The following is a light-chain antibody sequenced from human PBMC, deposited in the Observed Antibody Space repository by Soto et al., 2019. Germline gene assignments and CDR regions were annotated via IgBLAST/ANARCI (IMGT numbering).Light chain of an antibody. Sequence: DIQITQSPSSLSASVGDRVTITCRASQSVSNYLHWYQQKPGKAPNLLIYDASTLQSGVPSRFSGSGSGTDFTLTISSLQREDFATYYCQQSYYNPTFGQGTKVDI. V-gene: IGKV1-39*01. CDR3: QQSYYNPT. CDR1: QSVSNY. J-gene: IGKJ1*01. CDR2: DAS.